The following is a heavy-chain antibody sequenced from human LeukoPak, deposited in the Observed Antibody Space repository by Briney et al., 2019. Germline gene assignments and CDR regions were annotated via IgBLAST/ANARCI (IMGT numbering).Heavy chain of an antibody. D-gene: IGHD3-10*01. CDR2: ISSSGSTI. Sequence: GGSLRLSCAASGFTFSSYAMSWVRQAPGKGLEWVSYISSSGSTIYYADSVKGRFTISRDNAKNSLYLQMNSLRAENTAVYYCARDPIYLLWFGDDWGQGTLVTVSS. J-gene: IGHJ4*02. CDR3: ARDPIYLLWFGDD. CDR1: GFTFSSYA. V-gene: IGHV3-48*04.